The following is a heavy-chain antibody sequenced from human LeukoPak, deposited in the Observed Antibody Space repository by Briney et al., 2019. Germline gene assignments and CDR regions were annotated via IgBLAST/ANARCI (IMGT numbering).Heavy chain of an antibody. D-gene: IGHD1-26*01. J-gene: IGHJ6*02. V-gene: IGHV3-33*01. CDR2: IWYDGSKK. Sequence: GRSLRLSRAASGFTFSSYGMHWVRQAPGKGLEWVAVIWYDGSKKYYADSVKGRFTMSRDNSKNTLYLQMNSLRAEDTAVYYCARNKWELLYYYGMDVWGQGTTVTVSS. CDR3: ARNKWELLYYYGMDV. CDR1: GFTFSSYG.